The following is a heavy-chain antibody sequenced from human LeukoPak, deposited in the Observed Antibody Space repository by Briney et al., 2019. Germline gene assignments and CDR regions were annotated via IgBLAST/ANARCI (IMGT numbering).Heavy chain of an antibody. CDR3: ARVELLWFGELM. J-gene: IGHJ4*02. CDR1: GYTFTGYN. V-gene: IGHV1-2*02. D-gene: IGHD3-10*01. CDR2: INTKSGGT. Sequence: ASVRVSFKSSGYTFTGYNMHRVRQAPGQGLEWMGWINTKSGGTNYAQKFQGRVTMTRDTSISTAYMELSRLRYDDTAVYYCARVELLWFGELMWGQGTLVTVSS.